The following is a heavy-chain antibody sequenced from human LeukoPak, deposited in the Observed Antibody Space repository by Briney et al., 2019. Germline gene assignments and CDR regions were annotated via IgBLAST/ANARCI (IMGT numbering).Heavy chain of an antibody. CDR2: IYHSGGA. CDR1: GASIDSHSW. V-gene: IGHV4/OR15-8*01. CDR3: AYNRNFALDN. D-gene: IGHD1-14*01. J-gene: IGHJ4*02. Sequence: SETLSLTCAVSGASIDSHSWWSWVRQPPGKGLEWIGEIYHSGGADYKPSLKSRVTMSVDTSKNHFSLKLTSVTAADTAVYYCAYNRNFALDNWGQGTLVTVSS.